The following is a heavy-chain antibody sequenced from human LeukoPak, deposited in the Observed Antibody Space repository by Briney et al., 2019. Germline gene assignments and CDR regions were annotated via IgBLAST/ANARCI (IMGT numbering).Heavy chain of an antibody. CDR2: INHSGST. CDR3: ARARLDHDYGDYSLDY. CDR1: GYSISSGYY. D-gene: IGHD4-17*01. V-gene: IGHV4-34*01. Sequence: SETLSLTCAVSGYSISSGYYWSWIRQPPGKGLEWIGEINHSGSTNYNPSLKSRVTISVDTSKNQFSLKLSSVTAADTAVYYCARARLDHDYGDYSLDYWGQGTLVTVSS. J-gene: IGHJ4*02.